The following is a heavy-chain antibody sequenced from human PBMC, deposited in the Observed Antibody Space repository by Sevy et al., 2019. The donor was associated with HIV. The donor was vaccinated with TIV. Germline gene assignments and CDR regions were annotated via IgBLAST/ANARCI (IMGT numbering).Heavy chain of an antibody. V-gene: IGHV6-1*01. D-gene: IGHD3-10*01. CDR1: GDSVSTYSAA. J-gene: IGHJ4*02. CDR3: ARESRWFFFHFDY. Sequence: SQTLSLTCAISGDSVSTYSAAWNWIRQSPSRGLEWLGRTYYKSKWYNDYALSVKSRISINPDTPKNQISLQLNSETPEDTAVYYCARESRWFFFHFDYWGQGTLVTVSS. CDR2: TYYKSKWYN.